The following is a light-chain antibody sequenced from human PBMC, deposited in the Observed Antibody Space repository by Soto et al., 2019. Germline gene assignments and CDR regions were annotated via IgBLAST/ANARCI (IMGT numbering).Light chain of an antibody. Sequence: EIVLTQAPGTLSLSPVARATLSCRASQSVSSSYLAWYQQKPGQAPRLHIYGASSSATGMPDRFSGSGSGTAFTLTISRLEPEDFAVYYCQQYGSSPLLTFGGGTKVEIK. V-gene: IGKV3-20*01. CDR2: GAS. J-gene: IGKJ4*01. CDR3: QQYGSSPLLT. CDR1: QSVSSSY.